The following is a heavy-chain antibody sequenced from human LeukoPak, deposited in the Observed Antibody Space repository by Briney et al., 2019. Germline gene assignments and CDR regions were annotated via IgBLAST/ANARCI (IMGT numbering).Heavy chain of an antibody. CDR1: AGSISRGGYS. J-gene: IGHJ4*02. D-gene: IGHD6-6*01. CDR2: IYHSGST. Sequence: SQTLTLTCAVSAGSISRGGYSWSWIRQPPGKGLEWIGYIYHSGSTYYNPSLKSRVAISVDRSKNQFSLKLSSVTAADTAVYYCARDQYGSSGYVGYFDYRGQGTLITVSS. CDR3: ARDQYGSSGYVGYFDY. V-gene: IGHV4-30-2*01.